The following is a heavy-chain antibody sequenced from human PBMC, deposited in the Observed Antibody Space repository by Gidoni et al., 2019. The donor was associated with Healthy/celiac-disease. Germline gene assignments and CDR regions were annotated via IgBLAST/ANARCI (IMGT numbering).Heavy chain of an antibody. CDR3: AKAYDPFGGKYSSSSVWFDP. CDR1: GFTFADYA. Sequence: EVQMVESGGGLVQPGRSLRLSCAASGFTFADYALHWVRQAPGKGLEWVSGSSWNSGSIGYADSVKGRFTISRDNAKNSLYLQMNSLRAEDTALYYCAKAYDPFGGKYSSSSVWFDPWGQGTLVTVSS. CDR2: SSWNSGSI. J-gene: IGHJ5*02. V-gene: IGHV3-9*01. D-gene: IGHD6-6*01.